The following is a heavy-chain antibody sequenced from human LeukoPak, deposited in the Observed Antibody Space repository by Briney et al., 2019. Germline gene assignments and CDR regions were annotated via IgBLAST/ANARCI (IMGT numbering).Heavy chain of an antibody. CDR2: VVSDGYKA. CDR3: AKDIVFLFGDP. CDR1: GFTFSRYA. V-gene: IGHV3-23*01. D-gene: IGHD2-15*01. J-gene: IGHJ5*02. Sequence: PGGSLRLSCAASGFTFSRYAMNWVRQAPGKGLDGVSTVVSDGYKAYYADSVKGRFAISRDNSKNTLYLQMNNLRVEDTAVYYCAKDIVFLFGDPWGQGTLVTVSS.